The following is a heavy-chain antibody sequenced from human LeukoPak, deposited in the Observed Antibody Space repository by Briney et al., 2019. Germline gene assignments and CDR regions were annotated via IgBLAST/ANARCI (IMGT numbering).Heavy chain of an antibody. J-gene: IGHJ3*02. CDR2: IYHSGST. CDR3: ARTRWGEDAFDI. D-gene: IGHD3-16*01. Sequence: SQTLSLTCTVSGGSISSGGYYWSWIRQPPGKGLEWIGSIYHSGSTYYNPSLKSRVTISVDTSKNQFSLKLSSVTAADTAVYYCARTRWGEDAFDIWGQGTMVTVSS. CDR1: GGSISSGGYY. V-gene: IGHV4-30-2*03.